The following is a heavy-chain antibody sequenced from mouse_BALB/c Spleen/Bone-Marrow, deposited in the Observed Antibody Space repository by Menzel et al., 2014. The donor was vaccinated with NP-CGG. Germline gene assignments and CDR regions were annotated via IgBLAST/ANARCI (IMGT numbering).Heavy chain of an antibody. Sequence: QVQLQQSGAELVMPGASVKMSCKASGYTFTDKWMHWVKQRPGQGLEWIGAIDTSDSYINYNQKFKGKASLTVDASSSTAYMHLSSLTSDDSAVYYCARRGHDFSLDYWDQGTSVIVSS. V-gene: IGHV1-69*01. CDR3: ARRGHDFSLDY. D-gene: IGHD2-4*01. CDR2: IDTSDSYI. CDR1: GYTFTDKW. J-gene: IGHJ4*01.